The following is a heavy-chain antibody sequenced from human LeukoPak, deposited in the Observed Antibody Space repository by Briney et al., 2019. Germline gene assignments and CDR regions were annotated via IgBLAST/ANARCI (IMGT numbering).Heavy chain of an antibody. CDR2: IGDSGGST. J-gene: IGHJ4*02. D-gene: IGHD6-13*01. CDR3: AKVETAAAATLRGFDY. V-gene: IGHV3-23*01. Sequence: PGGSLRLSCAASGFTFSSYAMSWVRQAPGKGLEWVSSIGDSGGSTYYADSVKGRFTISRDNSKNTLYLQMNSLRAEDTAVYYCAKVETAAAATLRGFDYWGQETLVTVSS. CDR1: GFTFSSYA.